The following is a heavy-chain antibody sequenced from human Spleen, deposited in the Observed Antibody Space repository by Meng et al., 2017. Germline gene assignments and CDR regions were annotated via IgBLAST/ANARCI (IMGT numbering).Heavy chain of an antibody. CDR2: ISQGSGRT. V-gene: IGHV4-4*02. J-gene: IGHJ5*02. Sequence: QVQLTEPGPGLVKPSGTLSLTCVVSCDSTSSRDWWSWVRQPPGKGLEWIGEISQGSGRTNYNPSLKSRVTISLDKSKNQFSLNVNSVTAADTAVYYCVRNEGYSFGAWGQGTLVTVSS. CDR3: VRNEGYSFGA. D-gene: IGHD2-21*01. CDR1: CDSTSSRDW.